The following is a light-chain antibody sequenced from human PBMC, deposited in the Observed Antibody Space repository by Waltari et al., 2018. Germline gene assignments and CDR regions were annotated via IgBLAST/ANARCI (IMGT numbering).Light chain of an antibody. J-gene: IGLJ2*01. Sequence: QSALTQPASVSGSPGQSLTLPCPRTSSDVGGYNYLPWYQQHPGKAPKLMIYEVSNRPSGVSNRFSGSKSGNTASLTISGLQAEDEADYYCSSYTSSSTLEIGGGTKLTVL. CDR1: SSDVGGYNY. V-gene: IGLV2-14*01. CDR2: EVS. CDR3: SSYTSSSTLE.